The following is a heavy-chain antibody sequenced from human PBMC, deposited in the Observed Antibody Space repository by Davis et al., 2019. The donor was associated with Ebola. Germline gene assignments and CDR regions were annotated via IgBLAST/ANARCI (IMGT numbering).Heavy chain of an antibody. Sequence: PSETLSLTCTVSGGSISSYYWTWIPQPPGKGLEWVANIYYSRSTHYNPSLKSRVTISVDTSKNQVSLKLSSVTAADTAVYYCLGGRYGEPFDYWGQGTLVTVSS. CDR1: GGSISSYY. CDR3: LGGRYGEPFDY. CDR2: IYYSRST. D-gene: IGHD4-17*01. J-gene: IGHJ4*02. V-gene: IGHV4-59*01.